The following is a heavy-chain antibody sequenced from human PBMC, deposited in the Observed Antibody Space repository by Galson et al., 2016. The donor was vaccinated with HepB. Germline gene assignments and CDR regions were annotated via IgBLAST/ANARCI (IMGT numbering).Heavy chain of an antibody. CDR3: SSSVAAGTRFLSHYGLDL. CDR1: GYSLTDLA. V-gene: IGHV1-24*01. D-gene: IGHD6-13*01. Sequence: SVKVSCKVFGYSLTDLAIQWVRQSPGEGLEWMGGFDFHDGETIYAQKFQGRVTVTEDTSTDTIFLELSSLRSDDPAVYYWSSSVAAGTRFLSHYGLDLWGQGTAVTVSS. J-gene: IGHJ6*02. CDR2: FDFHDGET.